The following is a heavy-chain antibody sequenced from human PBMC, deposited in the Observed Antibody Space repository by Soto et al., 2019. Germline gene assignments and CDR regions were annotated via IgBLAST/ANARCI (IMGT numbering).Heavy chain of an antibody. D-gene: IGHD3-22*01. CDR2: IFYSGST. CDR1: GGSISSGDYY. J-gene: IGHJ4*02. V-gene: IGHV4-30-4*01. CDR3: ARETPEYYYDSSGYYYARYHFDY. Sequence: SETLSLTCTVSGGSISSGDYYWSWIRQPPGKGLEWIGNIFYSGSTYYNPSLKSRVSISVDTSKNQFSLKLSSVTAADTAVYYCARETPEYYYDSSGYYYARYHFDYWGPGTLVTVSS.